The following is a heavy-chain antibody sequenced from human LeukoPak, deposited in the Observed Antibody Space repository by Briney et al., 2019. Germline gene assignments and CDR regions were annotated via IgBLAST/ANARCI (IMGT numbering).Heavy chain of an antibody. CDR2: IYYTGST. J-gene: IGHJ4*02. V-gene: IGHV4-59*01. CDR3: ARDLGGNSNFDS. CDR1: FGSISSYY. Sequence: SETLSLTCSLSFGSISSYYWSWIRRPPGKGLEWIGNIYYTGSTNYSPSLKSRVTISVDTSKNHFSLKLTSVTAAGTAVYYCARDLGGNSNFDSWGQGTLVTVSS. D-gene: IGHD4-23*01.